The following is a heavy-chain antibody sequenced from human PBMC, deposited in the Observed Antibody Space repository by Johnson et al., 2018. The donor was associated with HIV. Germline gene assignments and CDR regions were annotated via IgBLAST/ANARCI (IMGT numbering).Heavy chain of an antibody. J-gene: IGHJ3*02. CDR2: ISYDGSNK. CDR1: GFTFSSYA. Sequence: QEQLVESGGGVVQPGRSLRLSCAASGFTFSSYAMHWVRQAPGKGLEWVAVISYDGSNKYYADSVKGRFTISIDNSKNTLYLQMNSLRAEDTAVYYCAIEYVGQWLGPRHAFDIWGQGTMVTVSS. V-gene: IGHV3-30-3*01. CDR3: AIEYVGQWLGPRHAFDI. D-gene: IGHD6-19*01.